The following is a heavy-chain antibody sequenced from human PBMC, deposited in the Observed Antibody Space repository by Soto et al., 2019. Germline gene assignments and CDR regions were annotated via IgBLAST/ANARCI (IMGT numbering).Heavy chain of an antibody. J-gene: IGHJ4*02. D-gene: IGHD6-13*01. Sequence: SETLSLTCAVSGGSISSSNWWSWVRQPPGKGLEWIGEIYHSGSTNYNPSLKSRVTISVDKSKNQFSLKLSSVTAADTAVYYCARAGEAAAGYYFVYWGQGTLVTVSS. V-gene: IGHV4-4*02. CDR1: GGSISSSNW. CDR3: ARAGEAAAGYYFVY. CDR2: IYHSGST.